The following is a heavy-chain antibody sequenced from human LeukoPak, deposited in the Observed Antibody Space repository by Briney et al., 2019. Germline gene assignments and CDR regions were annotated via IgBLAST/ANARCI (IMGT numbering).Heavy chain of an antibody. CDR1: GYTFTSYG. CDR2: ISAYNGNT. V-gene: IGHV1-18*01. D-gene: IGHD5-12*01. J-gene: IGHJ4*02. Sequence: ASVKVSCKSSGYTFTSYGNSWVRQAPGQGLEWMGWISAYNGNTNYAQRLQGRGTMTTDTSTSTAYMGLRSLRSDDTAVYYCARDSGYDLTLYFDYWGQGTLVTVSS. CDR3: ARDSGYDLTLYFDY.